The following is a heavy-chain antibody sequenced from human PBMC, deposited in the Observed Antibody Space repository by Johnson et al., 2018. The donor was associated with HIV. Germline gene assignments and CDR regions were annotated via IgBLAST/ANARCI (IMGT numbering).Heavy chain of an antibody. CDR1: GFTFSNYA. V-gene: IGHV3-23*04. D-gene: IGHD2-15*01. CDR2: ISGSGSII. CDR3: ARVHEGVGAFDF. Sequence: EVQLVESGGGLVQPGGSLRLSCGASGFTFSNYAMSWVRQALGKGLEWVSAISGSGSIIYYADSVKGRFTISRDNAKNSLYLQMDSLRAEDTALYYCARVHEGVGAFDFWGQGTMVTVSS. J-gene: IGHJ3*01.